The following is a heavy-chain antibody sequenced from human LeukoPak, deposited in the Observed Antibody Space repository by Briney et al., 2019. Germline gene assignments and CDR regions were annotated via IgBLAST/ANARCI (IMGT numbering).Heavy chain of an antibody. V-gene: IGHV1-69*13. CDR3: ARDLSLRFRAFDI. CDR2: IIPIFGTA. CDR1: GGTFSSYA. D-gene: IGHD2/OR15-2a*01. J-gene: IGHJ3*02. Sequence: ASVKVSCKASGGTFSSYAISWVRQAPGQGLEWMGGIIPIFGTANYAQKFQGRVTITADESTSTAYRELSSLRSEDTAVYYCARDLSLRFRAFDIWGQGTMVTVSS.